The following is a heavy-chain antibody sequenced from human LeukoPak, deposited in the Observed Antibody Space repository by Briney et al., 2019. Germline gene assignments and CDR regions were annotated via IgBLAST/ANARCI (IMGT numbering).Heavy chain of an antibody. Sequence: SETLSLTCTVSGASIGNYHWSWIRQPAGKGLEWIGRTHTSGSANYNPSLKSRVTMSVDTSKNQFSLKLTSVTAADTAVYYCARGRWKTGMDSPYYFDFWGQGTLVTVSS. D-gene: IGHD2-2*03. J-gene: IGHJ4*02. CDR1: GASIGNYH. CDR3: ARGRWKTGMDSPYYFDF. CDR2: THTSGSA. V-gene: IGHV4-4*07.